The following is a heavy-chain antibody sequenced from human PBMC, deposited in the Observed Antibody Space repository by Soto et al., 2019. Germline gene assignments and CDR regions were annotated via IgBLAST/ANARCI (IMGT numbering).Heavy chain of an antibody. V-gene: IGHV1-18*01. CDR2: ISAYNGNT. J-gene: IGHJ4*02. CDR1: GHTFTSYG. D-gene: IGHD3-22*01. CDR3: ARDNDSSGYYRNAFFDY. Sequence: GASVKVSCKASGHTFTSYGISWVRQAPGQGLEWMGWISAYNGNTNYAQKLQGRVTMTTDTSTSTAYMELRSLRSDDTAVYYCARDNDSSGYYRNAFFDYWGQGTLVTVSS.